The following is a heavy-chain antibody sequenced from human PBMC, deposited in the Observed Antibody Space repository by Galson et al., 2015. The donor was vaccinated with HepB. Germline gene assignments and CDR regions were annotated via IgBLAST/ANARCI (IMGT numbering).Heavy chain of an antibody. Sequence: SLRLSCAASGFTFNNYGMHWVRQAPGKGLEWVAVITYDGAYTLYSDSVKGRFTISRDNSKSTLYVEINSQRPEDTAVYYCAKRNDGGYQKDFDNWGQGTLFTVSS. CDR3: AKRNDGGYQKDFDN. CDR2: ITYDGAYT. V-gene: IGHV3-30*18. J-gene: IGHJ4*02. CDR1: GFTFNNYG. D-gene: IGHD3-16*01.